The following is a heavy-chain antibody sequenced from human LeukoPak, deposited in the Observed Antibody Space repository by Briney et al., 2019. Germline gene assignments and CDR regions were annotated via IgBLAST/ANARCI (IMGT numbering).Heavy chain of an antibody. Sequence: ASVKVSCKASGGTFSSYAISWVRQAPGQGLEWIGWIVVDSGDTNYAQKFQERVTITRDLSTSTAYMELSSLRSDDTAEYYCTAGVRRYCRNTSCYRDTFDIWGQGTMVTVSS. V-gene: IGHV1-58*02. J-gene: IGHJ3*02. CDR1: GGTFSSYA. CDR2: IVVDSGDT. D-gene: IGHD2-2*02. CDR3: TAGVRRYCRNTSCYRDTFDI.